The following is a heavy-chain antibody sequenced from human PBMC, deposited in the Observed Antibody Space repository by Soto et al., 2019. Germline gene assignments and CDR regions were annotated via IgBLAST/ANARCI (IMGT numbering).Heavy chain of an antibody. CDR3: AKDMKWGGMTTILYFDS. J-gene: IGHJ4*02. V-gene: IGHV3-9*01. CDR1: GFTVDDYA. D-gene: IGHD4-17*01. Sequence: QPGGSLRLSCAASGFTVDDYAMHWVRQAPGKGLEWVSGISWNSETIDYADSVKGRFTISRDNAKSSLFLQMNSLRPDDTALYYCAKDMKWGGMTTILYFDSWGQGTLVTVSS. CDR2: ISWNSETI.